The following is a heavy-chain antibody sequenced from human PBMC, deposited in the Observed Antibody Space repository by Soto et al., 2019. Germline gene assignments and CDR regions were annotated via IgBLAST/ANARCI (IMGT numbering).Heavy chain of an antibody. J-gene: IGHJ4*02. CDR1: GGSISSSSYY. CDR3: ARRPLWTGELYYFDY. CDR2: IYYSGST. V-gene: IGHV4-39*01. D-gene: IGHD1-1*01. Sequence: QLQLQESGPGLVKPSETLSLTCTVSGGSISSSSYYWGWIRQPPGKGLEWIGSIYYSGSTYYNPSLKSRVTISVDTSKNQFSLKLSSVTAADTAVYYCARRPLWTGELYYFDYWGQGTLVTVSS.